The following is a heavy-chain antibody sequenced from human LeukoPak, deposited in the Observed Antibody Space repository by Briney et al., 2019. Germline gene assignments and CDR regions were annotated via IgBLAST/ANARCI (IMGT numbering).Heavy chain of an antibody. CDR3: VRAVGAADSY. Sequence: PGGSLRLSCAASGFTFSSYSMNWVRQAPGKGLGWVSSISSGCTYMYYADSVKGRFTISRDNAQNSLYLQMNSLRAEDTAVYYCVRAVGAADSYWGQGALVTVSS. V-gene: IGHV3-21*01. CDR1: GFTFSSYS. D-gene: IGHD6-13*01. CDR2: ISSGCTYM. J-gene: IGHJ4*02.